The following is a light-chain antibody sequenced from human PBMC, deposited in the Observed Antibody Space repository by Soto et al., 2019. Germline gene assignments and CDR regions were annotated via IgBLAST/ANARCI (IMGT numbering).Light chain of an antibody. CDR1: DIGGKR. V-gene: IGLV3-21*04. J-gene: IGLJ2*01. CDR3: QVFDSDTDHVV. Sequence: SYELTQPPSVSVAPGKTAGITCGGNDIGGKRVHWYQQKPGQAPVLVIYYNSDRPSGIPERFSGSNSGNTATLTISSVEAGDEADYYCQVFDSDTDHVVFGGGTKLTVL. CDR2: YNS.